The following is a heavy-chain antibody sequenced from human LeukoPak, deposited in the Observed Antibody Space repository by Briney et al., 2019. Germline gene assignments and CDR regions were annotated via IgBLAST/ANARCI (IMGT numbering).Heavy chain of an antibody. CDR1: GGTFSSYT. V-gene: IGHV1-69*02. CDR2: IIPILGIA. CDR3: ARVEWTTTRIAPDAFDI. Sequence: SVKVSCKASGGTFSSYTISWVRQAPGQGLEWMGRIIPILGIANYAQKFQGRVTITADKSTSTAYMELSSLRSEDTAVYYCARVEWTTTRIAPDAFDIWGQGTMVTVSS. D-gene: IGHD3-3*01. J-gene: IGHJ3*02.